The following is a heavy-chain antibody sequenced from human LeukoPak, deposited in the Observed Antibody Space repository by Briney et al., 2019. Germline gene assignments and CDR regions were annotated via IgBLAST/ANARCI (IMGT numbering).Heavy chain of an antibody. CDR1: GINFSTSG. V-gene: IGHV3-NL1*01. Sequence: PGGSLRLSCAASGINFSTSGMHWVRQAPGKGLEWVSVIYSGGSTYYADSVKGRFTIFRDNSKNTLYLQMNSLRAEDTAVYYCARHRLYWFDPWGQGTLVTVSS. CDR3: ARHRLYWFDP. J-gene: IGHJ5*02. D-gene: IGHD3-22*01. CDR2: IYSGGST.